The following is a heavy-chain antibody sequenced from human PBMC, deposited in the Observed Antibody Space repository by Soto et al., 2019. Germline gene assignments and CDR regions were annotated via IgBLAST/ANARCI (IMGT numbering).Heavy chain of an antibody. CDR2: ISGSGGST. D-gene: IGHD6-6*01. J-gene: IGHJ3*02. Sequence: HPGGSLRLSCAASGFTFSSYAMSWVRQAPGKGLEWVSAISGSGGSTYYADSVKGRFTISRDNSKNTLYLQMNSLRAEDTAVHHSAKDLYSSSSRVPIWGQGTMVTVSS. V-gene: IGHV3-23*01. CDR3: AKDLYSSSSRVPI. CDR1: GFTFSSYA.